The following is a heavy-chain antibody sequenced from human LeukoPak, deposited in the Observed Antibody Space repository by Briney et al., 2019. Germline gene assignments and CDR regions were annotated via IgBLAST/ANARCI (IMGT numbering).Heavy chain of an antibody. J-gene: IGHJ4*02. CDR1: GFTFSSYW. CDR3: AKATERWLPFQFDY. CDR2: IKQDGSEK. V-gene: IGHV3-7*03. D-gene: IGHD5-24*01. Sequence: GGSLRLSRAASGFTFSSYWMSWVRQAPGKGLEWVANIKQDGSEKYYVDSVKGRFTISRDNAKNSLYLQMNSLRAEDTAVYYCAKATERWLPFQFDYWGQGTLVTVSS.